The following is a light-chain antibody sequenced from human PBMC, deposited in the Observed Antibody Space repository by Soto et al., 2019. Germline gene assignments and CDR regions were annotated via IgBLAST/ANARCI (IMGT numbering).Light chain of an antibody. J-gene: IGKJ1*01. CDR1: QSISSW. V-gene: IGKV1-5*03. CDR2: KAS. CDR3: HQYNSYPWT. Sequence: DIQIAPSPSTLSASVGDRVTITFRASQSISSWLAWYQQKPGKAPKLLIYKASSLESGVPSRFSGSGSGTEFTLTISSLQPDDFATYYCHQYNSYPWTFGQGTKVDIK.